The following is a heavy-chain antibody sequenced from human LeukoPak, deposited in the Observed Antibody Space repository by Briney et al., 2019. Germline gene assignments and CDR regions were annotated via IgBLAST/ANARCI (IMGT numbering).Heavy chain of an antibody. D-gene: IGHD1-14*01. V-gene: IGHV3-48*02. CDR1: GFTFSTYW. CDR2: ISSSSSAI. CDR3: ARDNLPGFDF. Sequence: GGSLRLSCAASGFTFSTYWMTWVRQAPGKGLEWVSYISSSSSAIYYADSMKGRFTISRDNAKNALYLQMNTLRDEDTAVYYCARDNLPGFDFWGQGTLVTVSS. J-gene: IGHJ4*02.